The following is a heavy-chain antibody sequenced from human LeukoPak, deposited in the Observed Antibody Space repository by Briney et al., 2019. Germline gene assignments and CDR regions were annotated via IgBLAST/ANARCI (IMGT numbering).Heavy chain of an antibody. J-gene: IGHJ4*02. CDR2: INHSGST. CDR1: GGSFSGYY. Sequence: SETLSLTCAVYGGSFSGYYWSWICQPPGKGLEWIGEINHSGSTNYNPSLKSRVTISVDTSKNQFSLKLSSVTAADTAVYYCAGGDYYDSSGFDYWGQGTLVTVSS. D-gene: IGHD3-22*01. CDR3: AGGDYYDSSGFDY. V-gene: IGHV4-34*01.